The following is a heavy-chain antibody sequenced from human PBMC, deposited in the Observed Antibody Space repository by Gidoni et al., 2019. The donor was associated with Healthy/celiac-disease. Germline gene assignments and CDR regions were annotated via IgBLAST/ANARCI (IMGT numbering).Heavy chain of an antibody. CDR1: GFAFSSYS. CDR3: ARDLGTVAYYYFDY. D-gene: IGHD2-21*01. Sequence: DVQLVVSGGGLVKPWGSLRLSCAASGFAFSSYSMNWVRQAPGKGLEWASAISSSSSYIYYADSVKGRFTISRDNAKNSLYLQMNSLRAEDTAVYYCARDLGTVAYYYFDYWGQGTLVTGSS. CDR2: ISSSSSYI. J-gene: IGHJ4*02. V-gene: IGHV3-21*01.